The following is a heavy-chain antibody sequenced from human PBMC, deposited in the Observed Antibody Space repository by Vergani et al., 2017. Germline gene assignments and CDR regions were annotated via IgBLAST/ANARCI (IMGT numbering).Heavy chain of an antibody. CDR1: GGSISSGGYY. CDR2: IYYSGST. D-gene: IGHD3-10*01. V-gene: IGHV4-31*03. J-gene: IGHJ3*02. CDR3: ARELIWFGEGGYAFDI. Sequence: QVQLQESGPGLVKPSQTLSLTCTVSGGSISSGGYYWSWIRQHPGKGLEWIGYIYYSGSTYYNPSLKSRVTISVDTSKNQFSLKLSSVTAADTAVYYCARELIWFGEGGYAFDIGGQGTMVTVSS.